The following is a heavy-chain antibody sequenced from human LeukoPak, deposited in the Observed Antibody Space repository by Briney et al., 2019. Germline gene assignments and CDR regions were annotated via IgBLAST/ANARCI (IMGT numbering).Heavy chain of an antibody. V-gene: IGHV4-61*02. Sequence: SETLSLTCTVSGGSISSGGYYWSWIRQPAGKGLEWIGRIYTSGSTNYNPSLKSRVTMSVDTSKNQFSLKLSSVTAADTAVYYCARETSRIAAAGRNWFDPWGQGTLVTVSS. D-gene: IGHD6-13*01. CDR3: ARETSRIAAAGRNWFDP. CDR2: IYTSGST. J-gene: IGHJ5*02. CDR1: GGSISSGGYY.